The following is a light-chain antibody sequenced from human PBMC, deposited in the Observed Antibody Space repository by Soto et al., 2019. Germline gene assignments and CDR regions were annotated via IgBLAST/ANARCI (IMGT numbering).Light chain of an antibody. CDR1: QSVDVW. Sequence: DIQMTQSPSTLSASVGDRVAITCRASQSVDVWLAWFQQKPGKAPKVLIHKASSLDSGVLSRFSGSGSGTEFTLTITSLQPDDFATYYCQHYSASSPWTFGQGTKVEIK. V-gene: IGKV1-5*03. J-gene: IGKJ1*01. CDR3: QHYSASSPWT. CDR2: KAS.